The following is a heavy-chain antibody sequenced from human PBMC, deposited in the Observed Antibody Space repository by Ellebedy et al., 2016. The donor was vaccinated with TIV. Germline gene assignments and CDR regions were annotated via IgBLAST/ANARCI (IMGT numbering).Heavy chain of an antibody. CDR2: ISIYNGAA. CDR1: GYNFATNG. V-gene: IGHV1-18*04. CDR3: AREGDFVVVNDRYLSYFDL. D-gene: IGHD2-21*01. Sequence: AASVKVSCKASGYNFATNGINWVRQAPGQGLEWMGWISIYNGAAKSAQKFQDRLSMTRDTSTSTDYMDLRSLRPDDSAVYFCAREGDFVVVNDRYLSYFDLWGQGTLVTVS. J-gene: IGHJ4*02.